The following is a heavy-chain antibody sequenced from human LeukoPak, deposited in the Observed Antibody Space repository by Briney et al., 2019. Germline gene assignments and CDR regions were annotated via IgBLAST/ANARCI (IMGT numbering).Heavy chain of an antibody. J-gene: IGHJ3*02. V-gene: IGHV4-39*07. D-gene: IGHD3-10*01. CDR2: IDYSGNT. Sequence: SETLSLTCTVSGDASSRSRYYWGWIRQSPGKGLEWIGSIDYSGNTDYNPSLKSRVSLSVGTSKKQFSLKLNSVTAADTAVYYCEGSGNYNAAFDIWGQGTMVTVSS. CDR1: GDASSRSRYY. CDR3: EGSGNYNAAFDI.